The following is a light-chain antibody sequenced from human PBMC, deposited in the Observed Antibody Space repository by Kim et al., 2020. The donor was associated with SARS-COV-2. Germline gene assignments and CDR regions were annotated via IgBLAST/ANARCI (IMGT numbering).Light chain of an antibody. CDR3: QQYNNWPLT. CDR1: QSVSSN. V-gene: IGKV3D-15*01. Sequence: PGEKATLSCRASQSVSSNLAWDQQKPGQAPRLLMYGASIMATGIPARFSGSGSGTEFTLTISSLQSEDFAVYYCQQYNNWPLTFGGGTKVDIK. CDR2: GAS. J-gene: IGKJ4*01.